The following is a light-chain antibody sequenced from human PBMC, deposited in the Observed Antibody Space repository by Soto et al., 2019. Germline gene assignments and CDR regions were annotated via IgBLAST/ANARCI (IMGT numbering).Light chain of an antibody. CDR1: SGDIGAGYD. CDR3: QSYDSSLSGYV. J-gene: IGLJ1*01. V-gene: IGLV1-40*01. CDR2: GNS. Sequence: QVVLTQPPSVSGAPGQRVTISCTGSSGDIGAGYDVHWYQQLPGTAPKLLIYGNSNRPSGVPDRFSGSKSGTSASLAITGLQAEDEADYYCQSYDSSLSGYVFGTGTKVTVL.